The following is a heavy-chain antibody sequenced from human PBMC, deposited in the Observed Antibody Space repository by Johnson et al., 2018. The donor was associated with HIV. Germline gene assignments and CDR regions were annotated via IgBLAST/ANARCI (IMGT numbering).Heavy chain of an antibody. CDR3: TRDFSSGWYSARVAFDI. D-gene: IGHD6-19*01. Sequence: VQLVESGGGLVQPGGSLRLSCAASGFTFSSYAMHWVRQAPGKGLEWVGFIRSKAYGGTTQYAASVKGRFTISRDDSKSIAYLQMNSLKTEDTAVYYCTRDFSSGWYSARVAFDIWGQGTMVTVSS. V-gene: IGHV3-49*04. CDR2: IRSKAYGGTT. J-gene: IGHJ3*02. CDR1: GFTFSSYA.